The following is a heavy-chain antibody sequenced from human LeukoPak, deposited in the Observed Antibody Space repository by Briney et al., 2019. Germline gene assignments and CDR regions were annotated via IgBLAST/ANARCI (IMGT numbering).Heavy chain of an antibody. D-gene: IGHD3-10*01. CDR2: IYYSGTT. V-gene: IGHV4-59*01. J-gene: IGHJ4*02. Sequence: SETLSLTCTVSGGSISAYYWSWIRQPPGKGLEWIAYIYYSGTTNYSPSLKSRVTISVDTSKNQFSLNLSSVTAADTAVYFCARDRGSAGGFDYCGQGSLVTVSS. CDR3: ARDRGSAGGFDY. CDR1: GGSISAYY.